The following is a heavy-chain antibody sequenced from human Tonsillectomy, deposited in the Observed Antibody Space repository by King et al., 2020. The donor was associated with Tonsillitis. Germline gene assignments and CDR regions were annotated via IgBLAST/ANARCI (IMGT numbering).Heavy chain of an antibody. Sequence: VQLVQSGGGVVQPGRSLRLSCAASGFTFSSYAMHWVRQAPGKGLEWGAVISYDRSNKYYADSVKGRFTISRDNSKNTLYLQMNSLRAEDTAVYYCARDPGGYGDYGGMIEYWGQGTLVTVPS. J-gene: IGHJ4*02. V-gene: IGHV3-30*04. CDR2: ISYDRSNK. CDR1: GFTFSSYA. D-gene: IGHD4-17*01. CDR3: ARDPGGYGDYGGMIEY.